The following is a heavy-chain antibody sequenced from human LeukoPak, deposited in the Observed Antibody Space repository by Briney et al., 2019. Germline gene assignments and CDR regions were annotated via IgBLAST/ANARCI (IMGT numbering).Heavy chain of an antibody. CDR2: IFHFGST. CDR1: GYTISSGYY. J-gene: IGHJ4*02. V-gene: IGHV4-38-2*02. D-gene: IGHD1-1*01. Sequence: PSETLSLTCTVSGYTISSGYYWGWIRQAPGKGPEWIGTIFHFGSTYNNPSLESRVIMSVDTSKNQFSLKLNSVTAADTAVYYCARDLSHQLGYFDKWGQGILVIVSS. CDR3: ARDLSHQLGYFDK.